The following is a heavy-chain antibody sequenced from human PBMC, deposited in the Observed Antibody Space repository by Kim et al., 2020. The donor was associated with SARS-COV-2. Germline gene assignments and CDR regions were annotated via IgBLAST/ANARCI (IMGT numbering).Heavy chain of an antibody. Sequence: SETLSLTCTVSGGSISSYYWSWIRQPPGKGLEWIGYIYHSGGTNYNPSLKSRVSVSVDTSKNQFSLKLSSVTAADTAVYYCARHRGFTGTTCWFDPWGQGTLVTVSS. CDR3: ARHRGFTGTTCWFDP. V-gene: IGHV4-59*08. CDR1: GGSISSYY. J-gene: IGHJ5*02. CDR2: IYHSGGT. D-gene: IGHD1-1*01.